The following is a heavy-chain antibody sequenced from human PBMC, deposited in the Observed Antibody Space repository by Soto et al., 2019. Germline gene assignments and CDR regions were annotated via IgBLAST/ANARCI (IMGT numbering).Heavy chain of an antibody. V-gene: IGHV3-53*02. CDR3: ASLVGASRSGDY. CDR2: IHVGGDT. D-gene: IGHD3-10*01. CDR1: GFTISNNY. Sequence: EVQLVETGGGLIQPGGSLRLSCAASGFTISNNYMSWVRQAPGKGLEWVSVIHVGGDTHYADSVKDRFTISRDNSKSTLYLQMNSMRADDTAVYYCASLVGASRSGDYWGQGTLVTVSS. J-gene: IGHJ4*02.